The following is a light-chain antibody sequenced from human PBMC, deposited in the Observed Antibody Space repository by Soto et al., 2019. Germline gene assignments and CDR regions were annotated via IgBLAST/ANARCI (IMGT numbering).Light chain of an antibody. CDR1: QDIRKN. V-gene: IGKV1-33*01. CDR3: QHYDDLRLFT. J-gene: IGKJ3*01. CDR2: DAS. Sequence: DIQMTQSPSSLSASVGDRVTITCQASQDIRKNLNWYQQKAGRAPKVLIYDASNLETGVPSRFRGSGSGTHFTFTITSLQPEDFATYYCQHYDDLRLFTFGPGTKVDIK.